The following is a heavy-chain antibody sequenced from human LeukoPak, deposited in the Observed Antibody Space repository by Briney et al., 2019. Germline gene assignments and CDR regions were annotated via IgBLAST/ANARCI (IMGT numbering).Heavy chain of an antibody. CDR1: GYTFTSYD. D-gene: IGHD3-22*01. CDR2: MNPNSGNT. J-gene: IGHJ5*02. CDR3: ARGRFVDSSGYYLHLP. V-gene: IGHV1-8*01. Sequence: ASEKVSCKASGYTFTSYDINWVRQATGQGLEWMGWMNPNSGNTGYAQKFQGRVTMTRNTSISTAYMELSSLRSEDTAVYYCARGRFVDSSGYYLHLPWGQGTLVTVSS.